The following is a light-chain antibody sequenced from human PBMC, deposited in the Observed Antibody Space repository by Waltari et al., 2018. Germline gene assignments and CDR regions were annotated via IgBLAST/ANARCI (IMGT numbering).Light chain of an antibody. CDR1: QSLTNGD. Sequence: EVVLTQSPDTLSLSPGERVTLSCRASQSLTNGDLAGYQQKPGRAPRLLIYGASSSAAGIPDRFSGSGSGTDFTLTISRLEPEDFAVYYCQQYGSSVLYTFGQGTKLEIK. J-gene: IGKJ2*01. CDR3: QQYGSSVLYT. CDR2: GAS. V-gene: IGKV3-20*01.